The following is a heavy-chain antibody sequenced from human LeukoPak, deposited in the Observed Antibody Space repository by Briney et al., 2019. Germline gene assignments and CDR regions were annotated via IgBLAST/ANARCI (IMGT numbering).Heavy chain of an antibody. D-gene: IGHD4-23*01. J-gene: IGHJ4*02. CDR3: ARDFSFKLYGGNTLDY. CDR1: GFTFSSYS. Sequence: KPGGSLRLSCAASGFTFSSYSMTWVRQAPGKGLEWVSSISSSSSYIYYADSVKGRFTISRDNAKNSLYLQMNSLRAEDTAVYYCARDFSFKLYGGNTLDYWGQGTLVTVSS. CDR2: ISSSSSYI. V-gene: IGHV3-21*01.